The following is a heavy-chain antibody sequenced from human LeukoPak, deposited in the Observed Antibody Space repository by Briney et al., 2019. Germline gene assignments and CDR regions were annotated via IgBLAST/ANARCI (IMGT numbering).Heavy chain of an antibody. D-gene: IGHD3-16*01. CDR2: IYDGGST. Sequence: PSETLSLTCPVYALSITSGYYWGCIRQPPGKGLEWIESIYDGGSTYYNPSVQSRVTMSVDTSMNQFSLRLSSVTAADTAVYYCARFTYTTRPSDVWGKGTTVTVSS. CDR1: ALSITSGYY. V-gene: IGHV4-38-2*01. J-gene: IGHJ6*04. CDR3: ARFTYTTRPSDV.